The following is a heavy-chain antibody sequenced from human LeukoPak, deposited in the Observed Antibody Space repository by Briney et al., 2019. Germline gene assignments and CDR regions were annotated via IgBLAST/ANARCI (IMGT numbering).Heavy chain of an antibody. Sequence: SETLSLTCTVSGGSISSGDYYWSWLRQPPGKGLEWIGYIYYSGSTYYNPSLKSRVTISVDTSKNQFSLKLSSVTAADTAVYYCARVRRYGIYFDYWGQGTLVTVSS. V-gene: IGHV4-30-4*08. CDR2: IYYSGST. J-gene: IGHJ4*02. CDR3: ARVRRYGIYFDY. CDR1: GGSISSGDYY. D-gene: IGHD4-23*01.